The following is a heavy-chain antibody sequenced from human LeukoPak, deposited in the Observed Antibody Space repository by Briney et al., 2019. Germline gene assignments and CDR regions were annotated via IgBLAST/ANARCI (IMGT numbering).Heavy chain of an antibody. CDR2: ISGSGGST. D-gene: IGHD3-3*01. J-gene: IGHJ4*02. CDR1: GFTFSSYA. Sequence: GGSLRLXCAASGFTFSSYAMSWVRQAPGKGLEWVSAISGSGGSTYYADSVKGRFTISRGNSKNTLYLQMNSLRAEDTAVYYCAKDFWSGYYNWGYYFDYWGQGTLVTVSS. V-gene: IGHV3-23*01. CDR3: AKDFWSGYYNWGYYFDY.